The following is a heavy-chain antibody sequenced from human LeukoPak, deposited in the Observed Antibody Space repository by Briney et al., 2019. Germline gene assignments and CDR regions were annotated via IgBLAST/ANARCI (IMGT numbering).Heavy chain of an antibody. CDR1: GFAFSKCA. Sequence: GGSLRLSCAASGFAFSKCAMHWVRQAPGKGLEWVAFIRYDGNNEYYADSVQGRFTISRDNSKNTLYLQMNSLKTEDTAIYYCTNEYRGSHTDWGQGTLVTVSS. CDR2: IRYDGNNE. J-gene: IGHJ4*02. CDR3: TNEYRGSHTD. V-gene: IGHV3-30*02. D-gene: IGHD3-16*02.